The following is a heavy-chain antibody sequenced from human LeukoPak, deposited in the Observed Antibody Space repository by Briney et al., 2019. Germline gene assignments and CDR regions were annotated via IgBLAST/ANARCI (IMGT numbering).Heavy chain of an antibody. CDR3: AKTYYYGSGSYYKFLDY. Sequence: GGSLRLSCAASGFTFSRYEMNWVRQAPGKGLEWVSYISSSGSSIYYADSVKGRFTISRDNAKNSLYLQMNSLRAEDTAVYYCAKTYYYGSGSYYKFLDYWGQGTLVTVSS. J-gene: IGHJ4*02. D-gene: IGHD3-10*01. CDR2: ISSSGSSI. V-gene: IGHV3-48*03. CDR1: GFTFSRYE.